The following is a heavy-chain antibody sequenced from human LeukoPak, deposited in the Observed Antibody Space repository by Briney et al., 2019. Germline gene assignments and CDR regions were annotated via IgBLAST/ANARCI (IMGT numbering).Heavy chain of an antibody. D-gene: IGHD6-6*01. CDR3: ARDPAYSSSSHDY. CDR2: ISSSSSTI. V-gene: IGHV3-48*01. J-gene: IGHJ4*02. CDR1: GGSISSSN. Sequence: ETLSLTCAVSGGSISSSNWWSWVRQAPGKGLEWVSYISSSSSTIYYADSVKGRFTISRDNAKNSLYLQMNSLRAEDTAVYYCARDPAYSSSSHDYWGQGTLVTVSS.